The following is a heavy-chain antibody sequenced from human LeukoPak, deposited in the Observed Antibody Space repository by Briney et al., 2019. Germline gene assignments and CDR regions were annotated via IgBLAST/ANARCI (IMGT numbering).Heavy chain of an antibody. CDR3: ARWNYYDSSGYYFYYLDYFDY. Sequence: SETLSLTCAVYGGSFSGYYWSWIRQPPGKGLEWIGEINHSGSTNYNPCLKSRVTISVDTSKNQFSLKLSSVTAADTAVYYCARWNYYDSSGYYFYYLDYFDYWGQGTLVTVSS. J-gene: IGHJ4*02. CDR2: INHSGST. V-gene: IGHV4-34*01. CDR1: GGSFSGYY. D-gene: IGHD3-22*01.